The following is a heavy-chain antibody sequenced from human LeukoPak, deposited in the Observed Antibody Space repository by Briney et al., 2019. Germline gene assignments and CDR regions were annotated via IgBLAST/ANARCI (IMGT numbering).Heavy chain of an antibody. D-gene: IGHD3-9*01. V-gene: IGHV4-61*08. J-gene: IGHJ4*02. CDR1: GGSVSSGGYY. CDR2: IYYSGTT. CDR3: ARDTPYYDILSGYSPRAYFDY. Sequence: SETLSLTCTVSGGSVSSGGYYWKWIRQPPGKGLEWLGSIYYSGTTNYNPSLKSRVTISVDTSKNQFSLKLSSVTAADTAVYYCARDTPYYDILSGYSPRAYFDYWGQGTLVTVSS.